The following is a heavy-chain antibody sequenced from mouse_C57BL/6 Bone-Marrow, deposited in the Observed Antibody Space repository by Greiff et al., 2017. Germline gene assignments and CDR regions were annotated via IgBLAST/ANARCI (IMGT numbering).Heavy chain of an antibody. V-gene: IGHV1-69*01. J-gene: IGHJ2*01. CDR3: AREGTTVVAAYYLDY. CDR1: GYTFTSYW. CDR2: IDPSDSYT. Sequence: QVQLQQPGAELVMPGASVKLSCKASGYTFTSYWMHWVKQRTGQGLEWIGEIDPSDSYTTYNQKFKGKSTLTVDKSSSTAYMQLSSLPSEDSAVFYWAREGTTVVAAYYLDYWGQGTTLTVSS. D-gene: IGHD1-1*01.